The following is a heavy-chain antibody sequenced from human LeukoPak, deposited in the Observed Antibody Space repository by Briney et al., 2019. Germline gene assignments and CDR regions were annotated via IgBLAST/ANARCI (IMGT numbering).Heavy chain of an antibody. CDR3: AKDTSAWWYHRAYMNV. CDR2: ISGSGDTT. J-gene: IGHJ6*03. Sequence: PGGSLRLSCAASGFTFSNYAMRWVRQAPGGGLEWVSAISGSGDTTFHADSVKGRFTTSRDNSKNTLSLQMSGLRVEDSAVYFCAKDTSAWWYHRAYMNVWGTGTTVTVSS. D-gene: IGHD2-15*01. V-gene: IGHV3-23*01. CDR1: GFTFSNYA.